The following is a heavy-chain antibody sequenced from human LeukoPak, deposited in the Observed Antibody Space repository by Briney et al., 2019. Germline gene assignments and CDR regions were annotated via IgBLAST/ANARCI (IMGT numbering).Heavy chain of an antibody. CDR2: ISSSSSYI. CDR3: ARIKYYGGNSDFDY. J-gene: IGHJ4*02. CDR1: GFTFSSYS. V-gene: IGHV3-21*01. D-gene: IGHD4-23*01. Sequence: GGFLRLSCAASGFTFSSYSMNWVRQAPGKGLEWVSSISSSSSYIYYADSVKGRFTISRDNAKNSLYLQMNSLRAEDTAVYYCARIKYYGGNSDFDYWGQGTLVTVSS.